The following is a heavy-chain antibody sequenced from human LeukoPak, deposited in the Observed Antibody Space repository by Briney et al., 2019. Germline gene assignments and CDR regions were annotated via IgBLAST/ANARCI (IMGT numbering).Heavy chain of an antibody. CDR2: INVSPAYI. Sequence: GESLRLSCAASGFAFSSYSMSWVRQAPGKGLEWVSSINVSPAYISYADSVKGRFTISRDNAKNSLYLQMNSLRAEDTAVYFCARDLNWGAGALDIWGRGTVVTVSS. V-gene: IGHV3-21*01. D-gene: IGHD7-27*01. CDR3: ARDLNWGAGALDI. J-gene: IGHJ3*02. CDR1: GFAFSSYS.